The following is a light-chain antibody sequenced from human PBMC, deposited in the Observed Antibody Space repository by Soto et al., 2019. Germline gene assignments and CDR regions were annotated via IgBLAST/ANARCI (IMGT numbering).Light chain of an antibody. CDR1: SSNIGGNY. CDR2: RSN. Sequence: QSVLTQPPSASGSPGQRVTISCSGSSSNIGGNYVYWYQQFPGTAPKLLIYRSNQRPSGVPDRFSGSKSGTSASLAISGLRSEDEADYYCAAWDDSLSAVVFGGGTKLTVL. V-gene: IGLV1-47*01. CDR3: AAWDDSLSAVV. J-gene: IGLJ2*01.